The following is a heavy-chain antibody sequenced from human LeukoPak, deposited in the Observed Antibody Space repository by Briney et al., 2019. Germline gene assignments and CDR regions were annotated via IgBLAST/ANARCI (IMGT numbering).Heavy chain of an antibody. Sequence: GGSLRLSCAASGFTFSSYGMQWVRQAPGKGLEWVAVISYDGSNKYYADSVKGRFTISRDNSKNTLYLQMNSLRAEDTAVYYCAKNVDTAMNNWGQGTLVTVSS. CDR3: AKNVDTAMNN. J-gene: IGHJ4*02. V-gene: IGHV3-30*18. CDR2: ISYDGSNK. CDR1: GFTFSSYG. D-gene: IGHD5-18*01.